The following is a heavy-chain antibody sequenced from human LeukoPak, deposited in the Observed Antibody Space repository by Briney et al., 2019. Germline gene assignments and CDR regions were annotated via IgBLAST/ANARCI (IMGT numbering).Heavy chain of an antibody. CDR3: ATELVVAATPYGWFDP. CDR2: TYYRSKWYN. CDR1: GDSVSINSAA. V-gene: IGHV6-1*01. D-gene: IGHD2-15*01. J-gene: IGHJ5*02. Sequence: SQTLSLTFAISGDSVSINSAAWNWIRQSPSRGLEWLGRTYYRSKWYNDYAVSVKSRITINPDTSKNQFSLQLNSVTPEDTAVYYCATELVVAATPYGWFDPWGQGTLVTVSS.